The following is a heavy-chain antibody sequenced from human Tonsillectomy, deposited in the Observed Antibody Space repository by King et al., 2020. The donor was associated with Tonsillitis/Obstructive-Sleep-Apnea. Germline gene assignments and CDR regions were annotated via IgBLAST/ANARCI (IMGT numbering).Heavy chain of an antibody. Sequence: VQLVESGGGLVQPGGSLRLSCAASGLTVTSNYMSWVRQDPGKGLEWVSLIYSGGSTYYADSVKGRFTISRDNSKNTLYLQMNSLRAEDTAVYYCATPEGLHYWGQGTLVTVSS. CDR2: IYSGGST. V-gene: IGHV3-66*01. CDR1: GLTVTSNY. CDR3: ATPEGLHY. J-gene: IGHJ4*02.